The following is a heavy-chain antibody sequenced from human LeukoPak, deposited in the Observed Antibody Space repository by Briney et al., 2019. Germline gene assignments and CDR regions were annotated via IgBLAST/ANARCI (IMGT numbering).Heavy chain of an antibody. V-gene: IGHV1-2*06. Sequence: GASVKVSCKASGYTFTGYYMHWVRQAPGQGLEWMGRINPNSGGTNYAQKFQGRVTMTRDTSISTAYMELSRLGSDDTAVYYCATTTMVRGVPNWFDPWGQGTLVTVS. J-gene: IGHJ5*02. CDR3: ATTTMVRGVPNWFDP. CDR2: INPNSGGT. CDR1: GYTFTGYY. D-gene: IGHD3-10*01.